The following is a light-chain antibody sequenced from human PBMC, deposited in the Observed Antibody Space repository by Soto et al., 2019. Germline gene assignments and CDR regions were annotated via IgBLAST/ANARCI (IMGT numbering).Light chain of an antibody. CDR3: SSYTSISTYV. CDR2: EVS. J-gene: IGLJ1*01. CDR1: SSDVGGYNY. V-gene: IGLV2-14*01. Sequence: QSALTQPASVSGSPGQSITISCTGTSSDVGGYNYVSWYQHHPGKAPRLMIYEVSNRPSGVSDRFSGSKSGNTASLTISGLLAEDEADYYCSSYTSISTYVFGTGTKVTVL.